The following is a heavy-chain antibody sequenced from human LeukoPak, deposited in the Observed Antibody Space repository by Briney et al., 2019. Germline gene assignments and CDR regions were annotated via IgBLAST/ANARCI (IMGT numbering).Heavy chain of an antibody. CDR1: GGSISSGGYY. CDR2: IYHSGST. D-gene: IGHD3-10*01. CDR3: ARSFQIHGSGSYPRRTRYYYGMDV. Sequence: PSETLSLTCTVSGGSISSGGYYWSWIRQPPGKGLEWIGYIYHSGSTYYHPSLKSRVTISVDTSKNQFSLKLSSVTAADTAVYYCARSFQIHGSGSYPRRTRYYYGMDVWGQGTTVTVSS. V-gene: IGHV4-30-2*01. J-gene: IGHJ6*02.